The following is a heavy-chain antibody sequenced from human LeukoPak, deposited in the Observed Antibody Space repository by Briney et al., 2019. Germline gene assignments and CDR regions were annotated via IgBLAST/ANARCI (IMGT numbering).Heavy chain of an antibody. D-gene: IGHD3-22*01. CDR2: ISGSGGST. V-gene: IGHV3-23*01. Sequence: TGGSLRLSCAASGFAFSNFAMSWVRQAPGKGLEWVSAISGSGGSTYYADSVKGRFTISRDNSKNTLYLQMNSLRAEDTAVYYCAKVESSYYYDSSGYYYGRYFDYWGQGTLVTVSS. J-gene: IGHJ4*02. CDR3: AKVESSYYYDSSGYYYGRYFDY. CDR1: GFAFSNFA.